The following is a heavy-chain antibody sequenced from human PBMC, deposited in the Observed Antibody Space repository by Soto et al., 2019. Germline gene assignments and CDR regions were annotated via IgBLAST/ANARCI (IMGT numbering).Heavy chain of an antibody. CDR3: ARESKWNDEYYFDY. V-gene: IGHV4-34*01. D-gene: IGHD1-1*01. Sequence: SETLSLTCAVYGGSFSGYYWSWIRQPPGKGLEWIGETNHSGSTNYNPSLKSRVTISVDTSKNQFSLKLSSVTAADTAVFYCARESKWNDEYYFDYWGQGTQVTVSS. CDR2: TNHSGST. CDR1: GGSFSGYY. J-gene: IGHJ4*02.